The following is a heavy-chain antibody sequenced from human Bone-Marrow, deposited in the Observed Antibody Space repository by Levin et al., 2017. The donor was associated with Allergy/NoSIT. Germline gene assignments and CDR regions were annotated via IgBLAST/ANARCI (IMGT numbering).Heavy chain of an antibody. D-gene: IGHD2-15*01. V-gene: IGHV3-48*02. Sequence: PGGSLRLSCVASGFTLSSYSMNWVRQAPGKGLEWLSYISRSGATLHYAGSVKGRFTVSRDNAKNSLFLQVNSLRDEDTAVYYCAREGFCSGGTCPDLWGQGTLVTVSS. CDR2: ISRSGATL. J-gene: IGHJ5*02. CDR1: GFTLSSYS. CDR3: AREGFCSGGTCPDL.